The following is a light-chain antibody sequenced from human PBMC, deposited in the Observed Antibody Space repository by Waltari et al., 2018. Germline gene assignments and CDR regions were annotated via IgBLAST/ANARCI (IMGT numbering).Light chain of an antibody. CDR3: QQYDSFWT. Sequence: DIQMTQPPSTLSASVGDRVTITCRASESISNWLAWYQQKPGKAPKVLIHKASSLESGVPSRFSGSGSATEFTLTISNLQPDDFATYYCQQYDSFWTFGQGTKVEIK. V-gene: IGKV1-5*03. J-gene: IGKJ1*01. CDR1: ESISNW. CDR2: KAS.